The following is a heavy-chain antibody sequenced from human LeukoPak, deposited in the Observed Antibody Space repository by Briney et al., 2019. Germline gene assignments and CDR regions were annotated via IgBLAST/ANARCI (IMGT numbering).Heavy chain of an antibody. CDR1: GYTFTSYD. CDR2: MNPNSGNT. Sequence: ASVKVSCKASGYTFTSYDINWVRQATGQGLEWMGWMNPNSGNTGYAQKFQGRVTMTRNTSISTAYMELSSLRSEDTAVYYCARGVTLGYDVWSGYYPNFDYWGQGTLVTVSS. J-gene: IGHJ4*02. D-gene: IGHD3-3*01. V-gene: IGHV1-8*01. CDR3: ARGVTLGYDVWSGYYPNFDY.